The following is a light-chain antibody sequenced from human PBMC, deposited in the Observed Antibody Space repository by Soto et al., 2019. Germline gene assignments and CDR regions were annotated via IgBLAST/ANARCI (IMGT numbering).Light chain of an antibody. CDR1: QTINNY. CDR2: DAS. V-gene: IGKV1-33*01. CDR3: QQYENLPT. J-gene: IGKJ5*01. Sequence: DIQITQSPSSLSASVGDRPTITCRTSQTINNYLNWYQQKPGRAPKLLIYDASNLEAGVPSRFRGSGSGTDFTFTIRRLQPEDIATYYCQQYENLPTFGQGTRLEIK.